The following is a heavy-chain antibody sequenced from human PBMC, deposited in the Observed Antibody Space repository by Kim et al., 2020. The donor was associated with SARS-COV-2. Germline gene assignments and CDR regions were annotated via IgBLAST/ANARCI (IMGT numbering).Heavy chain of an antibody. D-gene: IGHD6-19*01. CDR3: ARGSSGWTGYYYGMDV. Sequence: DPGNGRFTITRDNAKNSLYLQMNSLRAEDTALYHCARGSSGWTGYYYGMDVWGQGTTVTVSS. V-gene: IGHV3-20*01. J-gene: IGHJ6*02.